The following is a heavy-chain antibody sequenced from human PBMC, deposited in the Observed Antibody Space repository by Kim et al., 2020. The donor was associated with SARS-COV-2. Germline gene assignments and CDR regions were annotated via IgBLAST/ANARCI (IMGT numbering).Heavy chain of an antibody. Sequence: GGSLRLSCAASGFTFDDYAMHWVRQAPGKGLEWVSGISWNSGSIGYADSVKGRFTISRDNAKNSLYLQMNSLRAEDTALYYCAKGDYDSVNNWFDPWGQGTLVTVSS. D-gene: IGHD3-22*01. CDR3: AKGDYDSVNNWFDP. CDR2: ISWNSGSI. V-gene: IGHV3-9*01. CDR1: GFTFDDYA. J-gene: IGHJ5*02.